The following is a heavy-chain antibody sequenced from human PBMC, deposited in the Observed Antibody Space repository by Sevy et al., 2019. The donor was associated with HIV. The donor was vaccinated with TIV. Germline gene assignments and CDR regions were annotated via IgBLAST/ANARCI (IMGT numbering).Heavy chain of an antibody. J-gene: IGHJ3*02. V-gene: IGHV3-23*01. Sequence: GGSLRLSCAAYEFTFSSHAVSWVRQAPGKGLEWVSAISGNGENTHYADSVRGRFTISRDNFKNTLYLHMSTLRAEDTALYYWARDGRGISAFDIWGQETMVTVAS. CDR1: EFTFSSHA. D-gene: IGHD3-3*02. CDR2: ISGNGENT. CDR3: ARDGRGISAFDI.